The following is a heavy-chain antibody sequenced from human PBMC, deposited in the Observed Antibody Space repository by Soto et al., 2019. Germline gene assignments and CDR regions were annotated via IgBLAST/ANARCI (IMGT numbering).Heavy chain of an antibody. J-gene: IGHJ4*02. CDR1: GFTFSNYA. CDR3: GKDSYGLDY. V-gene: IGHV3-23*01. Sequence: GGSLRLSCAAYGFTFSNYAMSWVRQAPGKGLEWVSGISGSGGSTYYTDSVKGRFTISRDNSKNMQYLQMSSLRAEDTAVYYCGKDSYGLDYWGQGTLVTVSS. D-gene: IGHD5-18*01. CDR2: ISGSGGST.